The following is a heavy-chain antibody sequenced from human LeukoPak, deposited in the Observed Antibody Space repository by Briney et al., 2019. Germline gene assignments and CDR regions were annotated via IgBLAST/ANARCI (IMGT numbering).Heavy chain of an antibody. CDR2: IYYSGST. D-gene: IGHD4-23*01. CDR3: ARFGGASLTVVTPPYWYFDL. J-gene: IGHJ2*01. CDR1: GGSISSYY. Sequence: SETLSLTCTVSGGSISSYYWSWIRQPPGKGLEWIGYIYYSGSTNYNPSLRSRVTISVDTSKNQFSLKLSSVTAADTAVYYCARFGGASLTVVTPPYWYFDLWGRGTLVTVSS. V-gene: IGHV4-59*01.